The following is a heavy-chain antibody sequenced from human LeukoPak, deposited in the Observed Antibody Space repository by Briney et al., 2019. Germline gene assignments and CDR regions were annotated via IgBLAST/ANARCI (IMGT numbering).Heavy chain of an antibody. CDR1: GFTFSSYS. V-gene: IGHV3-21*01. D-gene: IGHD3-10*01. Sequence: GGSLRLSCAASGFTFSSYSMNWVRQAPGKGLEWGSSISSSSSYIYYADSVKGRFTISRDNAKNSLYLQMNSLRAEDTAVYYCAREGRLLWFGELSDYYYGMDVWGQGTTVTVSS. J-gene: IGHJ6*02. CDR2: ISSSSSYI. CDR3: AREGRLLWFGELSDYYYGMDV.